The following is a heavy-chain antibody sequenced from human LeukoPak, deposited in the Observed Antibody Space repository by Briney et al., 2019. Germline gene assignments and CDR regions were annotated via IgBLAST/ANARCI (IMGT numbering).Heavy chain of an antibody. CDR2: TYYRSRWYN. Sequence: SQTLSVTCAISGDSVSNNSGAWNWIRQSPSRGLEWLGRTYYRSRWYNDYAVSVRSRITINPDTSKNQFSLQLNSVTPEDTAVYYCASGRLLLFDYWGQGSLVTVSS. V-gene: IGHV6-1*01. CDR3: ASGRLLLFDY. D-gene: IGHD2-15*01. J-gene: IGHJ4*02. CDR1: GDSVSNNSGA.